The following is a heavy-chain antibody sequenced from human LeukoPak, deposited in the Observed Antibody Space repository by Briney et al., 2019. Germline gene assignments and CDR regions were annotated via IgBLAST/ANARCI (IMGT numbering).Heavy chain of an antibody. CDR1: GGSISSGGYY. CDR3: ARVKTFMVRGVIYAFDI. Sequence: SETLSLTCTVSGGSISSGGYYWSWIRQHPGKGLERIGYIYYSGSTYYNPSLKSRVIISVDTSKNQFSLKLSSVTAADTAVYYCARVKTFMVRGVIYAFDIWGQGTMVTVPS. V-gene: IGHV4-31*03. J-gene: IGHJ3*02. CDR2: IYYSGST. D-gene: IGHD3-10*01.